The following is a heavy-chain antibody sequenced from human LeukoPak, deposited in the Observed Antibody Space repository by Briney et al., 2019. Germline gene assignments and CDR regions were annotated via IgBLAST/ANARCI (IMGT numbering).Heavy chain of an antibody. CDR3: ARAYYDFWSAPYYYYYMDV. D-gene: IGHD3-3*01. J-gene: IGHJ6*03. CDR1: GFTFSSYS. V-gene: IGHV3-21*01. Sequence: PGGSLRLSCAASGFTFSSYSMNWVRQAPGKGLEWVSSISSSSSYIYYADPVKGRFTISRDNAKNSLYLQMNSLRAEDTAVYYCARAYYDFWSAPYYYYYMDVWGKGTTVTVSS. CDR2: ISSSSSYI.